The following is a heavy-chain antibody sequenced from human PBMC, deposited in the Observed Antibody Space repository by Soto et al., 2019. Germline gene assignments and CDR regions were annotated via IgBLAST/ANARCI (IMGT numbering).Heavy chain of an antibody. CDR2: MNPNSGNT. J-gene: IGHJ5*02. Sequence: QVQLVQSGAEVKKPGASVKVSCKASGYTFTRYDINWVRLATGQGLEWMGWMNPNSGNTAYAQKFQGRVTMTRNTSISTAYMELSSLRSEDTGVYYCARLKQDYAVAWGQGTLVTVYS. CDR1: GYTFTRYD. CDR3: ARLKQDYAVA. D-gene: IGHD3-16*01. V-gene: IGHV1-8*01.